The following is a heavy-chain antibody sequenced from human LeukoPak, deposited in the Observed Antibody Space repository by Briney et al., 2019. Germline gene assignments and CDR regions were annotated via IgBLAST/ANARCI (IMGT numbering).Heavy chain of an antibody. CDR3: ANFVGATPDAFDI. Sequence: GGSLRLSCAASGFTFSSYAMSWVRQAPGKGLEWVSAISGSGGSTYYADSVKGRFTISRDNSKNMLYLQMNSLRAEDTAVYYCANFVGATPDAFDIWGQGTMVTVSS. J-gene: IGHJ3*02. CDR2: ISGSGGST. CDR1: GFTFSSYA. D-gene: IGHD1-26*01. V-gene: IGHV3-23*01.